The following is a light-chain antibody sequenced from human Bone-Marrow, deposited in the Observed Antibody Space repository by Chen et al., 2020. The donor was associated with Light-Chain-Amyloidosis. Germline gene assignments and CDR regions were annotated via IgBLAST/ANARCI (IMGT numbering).Light chain of an antibody. CDR3: QVWERSSDRPV. J-gene: IGLJ3*02. V-gene: IGLV3-21*02. CDR1: NIGSTS. Sequence: SYVLTQPSSVSVAPGQTATIACGGNNIGSTSVHWYQQTPGRAPLLVVYDDSDRPSGIPERLSGSNSGNTATLTIRRVEAGDEADYYCQVWERSSDRPVFGGGTKLTVL. CDR2: DDS.